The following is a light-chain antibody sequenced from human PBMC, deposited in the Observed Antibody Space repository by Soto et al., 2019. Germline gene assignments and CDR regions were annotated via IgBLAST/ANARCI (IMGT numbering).Light chain of an antibody. CDR2: KVS. CDR3: QQFLSYPLT. V-gene: IGKV1-13*02. CDR1: QAIRGA. J-gene: IGKJ5*01. Sequence: AIQVTQSPSSLSASVGDRVTITCRASQAIRGALAWYQQKPGKPPKLLIYKVSSLESGVPSRFSGSGSGTEFTLTISSLQPEDFGTYYCQQFLSYPLTFGHGTRLEIK.